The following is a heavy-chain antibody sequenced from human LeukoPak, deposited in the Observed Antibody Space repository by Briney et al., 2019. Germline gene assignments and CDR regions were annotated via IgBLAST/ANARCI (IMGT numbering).Heavy chain of an antibody. J-gene: IGHJ4*02. CDR3: TSERDSSGYYYGGLDY. D-gene: IGHD3-22*01. V-gene: IGHV3-23*01. CDR2: ISGSGGST. CDR1: GFTFSSYG. Sequence: GGSLRLSCAASGFTFSSYGMTWVRQAPGKGLEWVSVISGSGGSTYYADSVKGRFTISRDNSKNTLYLQMNSLRAEDTAVYYCTSERDSSGYYYGGLDYWGQGTLVTVSS.